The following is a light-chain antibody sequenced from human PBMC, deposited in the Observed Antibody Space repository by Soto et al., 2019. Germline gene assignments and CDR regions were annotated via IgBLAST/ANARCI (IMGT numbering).Light chain of an antibody. CDR1: QSVSSSF. V-gene: IGKV3-20*01. J-gene: IGKJ4*01. CDR3: QHYGSSPLT. Sequence: EIVLTQSPGTLSLSPGERATLSCRASQSVSSSFLAWYQQKPGPAPRLLFYAASSRATGIPDWFSGSGSGTDFTLIISRLEPEDFAVYYCQHYGSSPLTFGGGTQVEIK. CDR2: AAS.